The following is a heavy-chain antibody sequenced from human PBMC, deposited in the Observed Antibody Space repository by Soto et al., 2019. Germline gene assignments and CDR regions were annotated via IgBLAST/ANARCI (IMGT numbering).Heavy chain of an antibody. CDR2: ISYDGSNK. D-gene: IGHD6-6*01. J-gene: IGHJ6*02. CDR1: GFTFSSYG. Sequence: GGSLRLSCAASGFTFSSYGMHWVRQAPGKGLEWVAVISYDGSNKYYADSVKGRFTISRDNSKNTLYLQMNSLRAEDTAVYYCAIISGVSSIAIYGMDVWGQGTTVTVSS. V-gene: IGHV3-30*03. CDR3: AIISGVSSIAIYGMDV.